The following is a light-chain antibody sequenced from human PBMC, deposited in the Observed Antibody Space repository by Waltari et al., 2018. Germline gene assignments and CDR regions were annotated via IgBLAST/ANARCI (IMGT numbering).Light chain of an antibody. J-gene: IGLJ2*01. CDR1: SSDVGGYKY. CDR2: DVS. Sequence: QSALTQPASVSGSPGQSTTISCTGTSSDVGGYKYVSWYQKHPGKAPKLMIYDVSNRASGVTVRFSGATSGHTAFLTSSRLKAEDEDDYYCSSYTRSGATYVIFGGGNTLTVL. CDR3: SSYTRSGATYVI. V-gene: IGLV2-14*01.